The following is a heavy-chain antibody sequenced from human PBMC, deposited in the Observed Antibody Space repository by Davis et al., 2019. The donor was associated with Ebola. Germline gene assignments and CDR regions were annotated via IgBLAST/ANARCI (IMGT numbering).Heavy chain of an antibody. CDR1: GDSVSSNTAA. Sequence: SQTPSLTCAISGDSVSSNTAAWNWIRQSPSRGLEWLGRTYYRSKWFVDYAVSVKSRMTINSDTSKNQFSLQLNSVTPEDTAVYYCARDAPYDQGYDYWGQGILVTVSS. CDR3: ARDAPYDQGYDY. CDR2: TYYRSKWFV. J-gene: IGHJ4*02. D-gene: IGHD3-22*01. V-gene: IGHV6-1*01.